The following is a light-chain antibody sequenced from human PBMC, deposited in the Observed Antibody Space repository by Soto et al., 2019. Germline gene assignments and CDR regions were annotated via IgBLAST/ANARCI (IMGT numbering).Light chain of an antibody. Sequence: EIVMTQPPATLSVSPGERATLSCRASQSVSSNLAWYQQKPGQAPRLLIYGASTRATGIPARFSGSGSGTEFTLTISSLQSEDFAVYYCQQYNNWWTFGQGTKVDIK. CDR2: GAS. CDR3: QQYNNWWT. V-gene: IGKV3-15*01. J-gene: IGKJ1*01. CDR1: QSVSSN.